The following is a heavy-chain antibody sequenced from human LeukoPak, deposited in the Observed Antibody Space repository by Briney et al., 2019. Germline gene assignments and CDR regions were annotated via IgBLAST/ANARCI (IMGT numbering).Heavy chain of an antibody. CDR1: GFTFSSYG. CDR3: AKVTYGSGTYGAFDY. V-gene: IGHV3-23*01. D-gene: IGHD3-10*01. Sequence: GGSLRLSCAGSGFTFSSYGMSWVRQAPGKGLEGVSAIRGTGTSTYYADSGKGRFTISRDNSKNPLYLQMNSLRAEDTAVYYCAKVTYGSGTYGAFDYWGQGTLVTVSS. J-gene: IGHJ4*02. CDR2: IRGTGTST.